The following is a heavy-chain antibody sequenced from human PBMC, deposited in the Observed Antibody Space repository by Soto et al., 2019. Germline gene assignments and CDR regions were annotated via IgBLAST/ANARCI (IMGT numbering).Heavy chain of an antibody. D-gene: IGHD5-18*01. CDR1: GFTFSTYW. CDR3: AKETVDTGGSMDV. V-gene: IGHV3-74*01. Sequence: GGSLRLSCAASGFTFSTYWMHWVRQAPGKGLVWVSRSNSDGRSTDHADSVKGRFTISRDNAKNTLYLQMNSLRAEDTAVYDCAKETVDTGGSMDVWGQGTTVTVSS. J-gene: IGHJ6*02. CDR2: SNSDGRST.